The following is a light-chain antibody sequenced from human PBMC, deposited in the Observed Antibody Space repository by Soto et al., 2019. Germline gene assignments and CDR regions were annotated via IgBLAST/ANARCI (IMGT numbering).Light chain of an antibody. J-gene: IGKJ2*01. CDR3: LQHKSWPFT. V-gene: IGKV3-15*01. CDR2: AAS. CDR1: QSVSCS. Sequence: EIVMTQSPATLSVSPGERATLSCRASQSVSCSLAWFQQKPGQAPRLLIYAASARATGIAARLSGSGSGTEFTLTISSLQSEDFAVYYCLQHKSWPFTFGQGTKLELK.